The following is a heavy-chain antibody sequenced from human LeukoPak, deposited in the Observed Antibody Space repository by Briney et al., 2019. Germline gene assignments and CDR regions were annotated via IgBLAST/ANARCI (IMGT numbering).Heavy chain of an antibody. CDR2: FHYSGSV. CDR1: GGSFSVYY. V-gene: IGHV4-34*01. CDR3: ARGTDAYKCGNS. D-gene: IGHD5-24*01. J-gene: IGHJ4*02. Sequence: PSETLSLTCAVYGGSFSVYYWTCIRQPPGKGLEWIGEFHYSGSVTYNPSLKSRVTITADTSNNQFSLKVNSVTAADTAVYYCARGTDAYKCGNSWGQGTLVTVSS.